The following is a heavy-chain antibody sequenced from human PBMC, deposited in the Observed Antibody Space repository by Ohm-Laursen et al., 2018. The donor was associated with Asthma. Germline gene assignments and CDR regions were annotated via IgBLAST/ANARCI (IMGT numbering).Heavy chain of an antibody. Sequence: SLRLSCSASGFTFSSYGMHWVRQAPGKGLEWVAVIWYDGSNKYYADSVKGRFTISRDNSKNTLYLQMNSLRAEDTAVYYCAREGRDLEAARPDYYYGMDVWGQGTTVTVSS. CDR3: AREGRDLEAARPDYYYGMDV. J-gene: IGHJ6*02. CDR1: GFTFSSYG. V-gene: IGHV3-33*01. CDR2: IWYDGSNK. D-gene: IGHD6-6*01.